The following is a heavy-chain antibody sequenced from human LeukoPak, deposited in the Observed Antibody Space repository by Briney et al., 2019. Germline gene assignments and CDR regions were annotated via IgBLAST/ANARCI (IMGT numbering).Heavy chain of an antibody. CDR1: GFTFSSYW. D-gene: IGHD2-21*01. CDR2: IKEDGSGK. J-gene: IGHJ4*02. Sequence: GGSLRLSCVASGFTFSSYWMSWVRQAPGKGLEWVANIKEDGSGKYYVDSVEGRFTISRDNAKNSLYLQMNSLRAEDTAVYYCARDSGLAFWGRGTLVSVSS. CDR3: ARDSGLAF. V-gene: IGHV3-7*01.